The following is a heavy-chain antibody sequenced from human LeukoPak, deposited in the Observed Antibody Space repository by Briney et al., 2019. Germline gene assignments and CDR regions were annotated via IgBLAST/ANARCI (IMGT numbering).Heavy chain of an antibody. V-gene: IGHV4-34*01. CDR1: GGSFSGYY. CDR2: INDSGST. J-gene: IGHJ5*02. Sequence: PSETLSLTCAVYGGSFSGYYWSWIRQPPGKGLEWIGEINDSGSTNYNPSLKSRVTISVDTSKNQFSLKLSSVTAADTAVYYCARGRLTRPPRYCSSTSCANWFDPWGQGTLVTVSS. D-gene: IGHD2-2*01. CDR3: ARGRLTRPPRYCSSTSCANWFDP.